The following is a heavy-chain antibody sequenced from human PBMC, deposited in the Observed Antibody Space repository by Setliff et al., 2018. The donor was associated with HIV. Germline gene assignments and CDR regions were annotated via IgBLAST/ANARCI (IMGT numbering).Heavy chain of an antibody. CDR1: GYSISSGYY. J-gene: IGHJ6*02. CDR2: MYHSGST. Sequence: SETLSLTCAVSGYSISSGYYWGWIRQSPGKGLEWIGSMYHSGSTHYNPSLKSRVTISVDTSKNLFSLKVNSVTAADTAVYYCARHDITLVRGLVWGQGTTVTVSS. CDR3: ARHDITLVRGLV. D-gene: IGHD3-10*01. V-gene: IGHV4-38-2*01.